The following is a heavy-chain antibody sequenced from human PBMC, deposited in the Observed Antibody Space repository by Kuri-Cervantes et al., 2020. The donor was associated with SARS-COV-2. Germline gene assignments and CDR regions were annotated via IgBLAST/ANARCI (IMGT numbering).Heavy chain of an antibody. CDR1: GFTFSSYE. V-gene: IGHV3-48*03. Sequence: GESLKISCAASGFTFSSYEMNWVRQAPGKGLEWVSYISSSGSTIYYADSVKGRFTISRDNSKNTLYLQMNSLRAEDTAVYYCAKACPFGYCSSTSSRGAEAAAGPFDYWGQGTLVTVSS. CDR2: ISSSGSTI. CDR3: AKACPFGYCSSTSSRGAEAAAGPFDY. D-gene: IGHD2-2*01. J-gene: IGHJ4*02.